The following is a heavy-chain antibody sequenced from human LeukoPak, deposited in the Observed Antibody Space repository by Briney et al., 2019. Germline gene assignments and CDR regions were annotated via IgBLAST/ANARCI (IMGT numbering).Heavy chain of an antibody. J-gene: IGHJ4*02. Sequence: PGGSLRLSCAASGFTFSSYWMHWVRQAPGKGLVWVSRIKSDGGSTYYADSVKGRFTISRDNAKNTLYLQMNSLRAEDTAVYYCAREGYSSGWYYFDYWGQGTLVTVSS. D-gene: IGHD6-19*01. CDR1: GFTFSSYW. CDR2: IKSDGGST. V-gene: IGHV3-74*01. CDR3: AREGYSSGWYYFDY.